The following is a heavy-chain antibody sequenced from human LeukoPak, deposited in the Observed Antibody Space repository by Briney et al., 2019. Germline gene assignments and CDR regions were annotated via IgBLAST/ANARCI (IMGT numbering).Heavy chain of an antibody. CDR3: AREYSNFDY. D-gene: IGHD2-15*01. CDR1: GFTFSSYA. CDR2: ISSTGMTI. V-gene: IGHV3-11*01. Sequence: GGSLRLSCAASGFTFSSYAMSWIRQAPGKGLEWVSYISSTGMTISYADSVKGRFTISRDNAKNSLYLQMNSLRAEDTAVYYCAREYSNFDYWGQGTLVTVSS. J-gene: IGHJ4*02.